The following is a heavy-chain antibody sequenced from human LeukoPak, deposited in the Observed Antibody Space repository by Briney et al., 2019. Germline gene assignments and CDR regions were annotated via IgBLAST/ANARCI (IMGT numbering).Heavy chain of an antibody. V-gene: IGHV3-66*01. CDR2: IYSGSST. J-gene: IGHJ4*02. CDR1: GFTVSSNY. D-gene: IGHD7-27*01. Sequence: GGSLRLSCAASGFTVSSNYMSWVRQAPGKGLEWVSIIYSGSSTHYADSVKGRFTISRDNSKNTLYPQMNSLRAEDTAVYYCARANWGHPMYYFDYWGQGTLVTVSS. CDR3: ARANWGHPMYYFDY.